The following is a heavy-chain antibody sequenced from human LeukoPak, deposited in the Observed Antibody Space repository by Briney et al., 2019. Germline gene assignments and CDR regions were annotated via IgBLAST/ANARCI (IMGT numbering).Heavy chain of an antibody. CDR2: ISGSGGST. D-gene: IGHD2-2*01. J-gene: IGHJ4*02. CDR1: GFTFSSCA. CDR3: ARDARSHCGTDACYGPYFDY. Sequence: GGSLRLSCAASGFTFSSCAMSWVRQAPGKGLEWVSSISGSGGSTYYADSVKGRFTISRDNARNSLYLQMNDLRAEDTGVYFCARDARSHCGTDACYGPYFDYWGQGSLVTVSS. V-gene: IGHV3-23*01.